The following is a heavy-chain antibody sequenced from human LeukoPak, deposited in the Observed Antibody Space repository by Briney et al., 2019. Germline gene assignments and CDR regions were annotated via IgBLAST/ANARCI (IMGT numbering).Heavy chain of an antibody. Sequence: GRSLRLSCAASGFTFSSYGMHWVRQALGKGLEWVAVIWYDGSNKYYADSVKGRFTISRDNSKNTLYLQMNSLRAEDTAVYYCAREGYYDSSGYYFLDIWGQGTMVTVSS. V-gene: IGHV3-33*01. CDR2: IWYDGSNK. CDR3: AREGYYDSSGYYFLDI. D-gene: IGHD3-22*01. CDR1: GFTFSSYG. J-gene: IGHJ3*02.